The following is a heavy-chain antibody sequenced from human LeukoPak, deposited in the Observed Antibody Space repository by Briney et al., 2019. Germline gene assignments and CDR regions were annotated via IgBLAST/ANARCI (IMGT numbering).Heavy chain of an antibody. CDR2: FSGSAGST. CDR1: GFPFSSYA. V-gene: IGHV3-23*01. Sequence: PGGSLRLSCAASGFPFSSYAMSWVRQAAGKGLERVSAFSGSAGSTFYADSVKGRFTISRDDSKNTLFLQMNSLRAEDTAVYYCARSSGVPWNAFDIWGQGTMVTVSS. D-gene: IGHD3-10*01. J-gene: IGHJ3*02. CDR3: ARSSGVPWNAFDI.